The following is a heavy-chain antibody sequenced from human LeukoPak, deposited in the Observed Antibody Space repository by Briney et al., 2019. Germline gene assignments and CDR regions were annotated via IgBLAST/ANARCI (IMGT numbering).Heavy chain of an antibody. CDR3: AKSRGSYWVPEFDY. D-gene: IGHD1-26*01. J-gene: IGHJ4*02. CDR2: ISGSGDST. V-gene: IGHV3-23*01. Sequence: GGSLRLSCAASGFAVSSHYMSWVRQAPGKGLEWVSDISGSGDSTNYADSVKGRFTISRDNSKNTLYLQMNSLRAEDTAIYYCAKSRGSYWVPEFDYWGQGTLVTVSS. CDR1: GFAVSSHY.